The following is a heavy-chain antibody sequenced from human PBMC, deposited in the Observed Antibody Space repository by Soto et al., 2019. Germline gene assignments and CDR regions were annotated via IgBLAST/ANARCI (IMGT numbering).Heavy chain of an antibody. D-gene: IGHD5-18*01. CDR1: GGSFSGYY. CDR2: INHSGST. V-gene: IGHV4-34*01. CDR3: AREGYSYTRSFDY. Sequence: SETLSLTCAVYGGSFSGYYWSWIRQPPGKGLEWIGEINHSGSTNYNPSLKSRVTISVDTSKNQFSLKLSSVTAADTAVYYCAREGYSYTRSFDYCGQGPLVTVYS. J-gene: IGHJ4*02.